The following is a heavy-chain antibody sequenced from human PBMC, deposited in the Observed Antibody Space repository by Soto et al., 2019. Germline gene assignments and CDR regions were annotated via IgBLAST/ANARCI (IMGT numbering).Heavy chain of an antibody. CDR2: INPNSGRT. V-gene: IGHV1-2*02. D-gene: IGHD2-21*01. Sequence: ASMKGSCKASGYTLAGYYMHWGRQAPGQGLEWMGWINPNSGRTNYAQKFQGRVTMTRDTSISTAYMELSRLRSDDTAVYYYASSSLEGGDGGAFDIWGQGTMVTVSS. CDR1: GYTLAGYY. CDR3: ASSSLEGGDGGAFDI. J-gene: IGHJ3*02.